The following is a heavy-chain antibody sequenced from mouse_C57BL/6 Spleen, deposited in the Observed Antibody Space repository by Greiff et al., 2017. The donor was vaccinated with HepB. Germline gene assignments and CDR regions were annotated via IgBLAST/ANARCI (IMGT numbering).Heavy chain of an antibody. CDR3: ASFYDYEYYFDY. V-gene: IGHV2-2*01. CDR2: IWSGGST. J-gene: IGHJ2*01. CDR1: GFSLNSYG. D-gene: IGHD2-4*01. Sequence: VKLMESGPGLVQPSQSLSITCTVSGFSLNSYGVHWVRQSPGKGLEWLGVIWSGGSTDYNAAFISRLSISKDNSKSQVFFKMNSLQADDTAIYYCASFYDYEYYFDYWGQGTTLTVSS.